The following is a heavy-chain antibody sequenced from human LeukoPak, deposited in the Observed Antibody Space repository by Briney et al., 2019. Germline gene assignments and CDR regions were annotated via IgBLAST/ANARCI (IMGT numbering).Heavy chain of an antibody. CDR2: IRYGGSNK. D-gene: IGHD3-22*01. CDR3: ARVSGWDYFHTTGYYYVADF. CDR1: GFTFSTYG. J-gene: IGHJ4*02. Sequence: PGGSLRLSCAASGFTFSTYGMHWVRQAPGKGLEWVAFIRYGGSNKYYADSVKGRFTISRDNAKKSLFLQMNSLRAEDTALYYCARVSGWDYFHTTGYYYVADFWGQGTLVTVSS. V-gene: IGHV3-30*02.